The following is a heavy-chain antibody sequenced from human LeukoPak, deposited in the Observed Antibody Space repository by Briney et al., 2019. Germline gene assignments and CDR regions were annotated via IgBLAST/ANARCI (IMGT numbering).Heavy chain of an antibody. CDR2: IYSGGST. CDR3: ARNKYYYYYGMDV. CDR1: GFTVSSNY. Sequence: GGSLRLSCAASGFTVSSNYLNWAPKVPGRGLKGPPVIYSGGSTDYAESAKGRFTISRDDSKNTLYLQMSSLRAEDTAVYYCARNKYYYYYGMDVWGQGTTVTVSS. J-gene: IGHJ6*02. V-gene: IGHV3-66*01.